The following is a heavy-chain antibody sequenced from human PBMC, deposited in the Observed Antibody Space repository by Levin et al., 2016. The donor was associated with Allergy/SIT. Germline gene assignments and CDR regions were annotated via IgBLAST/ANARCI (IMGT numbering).Heavy chain of an antibody. CDR1: GDSINNYY. CDR2: IRSNGNT. J-gene: IGHJ3*02. V-gene: IGHV4-4*09. Sequence: SETLSLTCTVSGDSINNYYWSWIRQPPGKGLEWIGYIRSNGNTNYSPSLKSRATISVDTSKTQFSLRLTSVTAADTAVYYCASGRDAFDIWGHGTMVTVSS. CDR3: ASGRDAFDI.